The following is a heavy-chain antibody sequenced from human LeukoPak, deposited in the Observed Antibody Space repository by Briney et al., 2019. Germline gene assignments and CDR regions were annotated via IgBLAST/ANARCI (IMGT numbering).Heavy chain of an antibody. V-gene: IGHV4-59*01. CDR1: GGSISSYY. Sequence: SETLSLTCTVSGGSISSYYWSWIRQPPGKGLEWIGYIYYSGSTNYNPSLKSRVTISVDTSKNQFSLKLSSVTAADTAVYYCARDRVIWAFDIWGQGTMVTVSS. CDR3: ARDRVIWAFDI. J-gene: IGHJ3*02. D-gene: IGHD3-22*01. CDR2: IYYSGST.